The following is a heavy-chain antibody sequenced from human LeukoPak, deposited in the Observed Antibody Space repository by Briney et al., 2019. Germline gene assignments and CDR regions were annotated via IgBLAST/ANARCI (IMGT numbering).Heavy chain of an antibody. J-gene: IGHJ6*02. V-gene: IGHV4-59*08. Sequence: SETLSLTCTVSGGSISSYYWSWIRQPPGKGLEWIGYIYYSGSTNYNPSLKSRVTISVDTSKNQFSLKLSSVTAADTAVYYCARTSQWLTYGMDVWGQGTTVTVSS. CDR3: ARTSQWLTYGMDV. CDR2: IYYSGST. D-gene: IGHD6-19*01. CDR1: GGSISSYY.